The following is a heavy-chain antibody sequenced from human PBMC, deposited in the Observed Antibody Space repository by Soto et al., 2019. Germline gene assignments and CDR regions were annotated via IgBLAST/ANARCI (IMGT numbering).Heavy chain of an antibody. D-gene: IGHD3-9*01. CDR2: IDWDDDK. J-gene: IGHJ6*02. Sequence: SGPTLVNPTQTLTLTCTFSGFSLSTSGMCVSWIRQPPGKALEWLAHIDWDDDKYYSTSLKTRLTISKDTSKNQVVLTMTNMDPVDTATYYCARILRDYDILTGHRGAYYCYYGMDVWGQGT. V-gene: IGHV2-70*01. CDR3: ARILRDYDILTGHRGAYYCYYGMDV. CDR1: GFSLSTSGMC.